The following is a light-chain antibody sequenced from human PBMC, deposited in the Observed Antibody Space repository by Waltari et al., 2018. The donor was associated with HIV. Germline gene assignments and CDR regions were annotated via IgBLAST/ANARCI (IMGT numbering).Light chain of an antibody. J-gene: IGLJ3*02. CDR3: NSFTNSGTLE. CDR1: SSNIGTSKY. V-gene: IGLV2-14*01. Sequence: QSALTQPASVSGSPGQSITISCTGASSNIGTSKYVSWYLQRPGKAPQIIIYEVTNRPSGVSHRFSGSKSGNTASLTISRLQPEDEAVYFCNSFTNSGTLEFGGGTKLTVL. CDR2: EVT.